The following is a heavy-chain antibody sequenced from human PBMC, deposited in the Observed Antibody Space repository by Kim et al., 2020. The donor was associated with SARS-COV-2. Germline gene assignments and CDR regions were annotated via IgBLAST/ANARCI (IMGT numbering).Heavy chain of an antibody. CDR2: IYYSGST. Sequence: SETLSLTCTVSGGSISSYYWSWIRQPPGKGLEWIGYIYYSGSTNYNPSLKSRVTISVDTSKNQFSLKLSSVTAADTAVYYCARGGFRGVITKRDNWFDPWGQGTLVTVSS. CDR3: ARGGFRGVITKRDNWFDP. CDR1: GGSISSYY. D-gene: IGHD3-10*01. J-gene: IGHJ5*02. V-gene: IGHV4-59*13.